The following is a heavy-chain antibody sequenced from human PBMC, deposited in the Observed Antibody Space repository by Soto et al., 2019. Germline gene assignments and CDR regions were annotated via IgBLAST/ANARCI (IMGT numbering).Heavy chain of an antibody. CDR1: GGSISSYY. CDR2: IYYSGST. Sequence: SETLSLTCTVSGGSISSYYWSWIRQPPGKGLEWIGYIYYSGSTNYNPSLKSRVTISVDTSKNQFSLKLSSVTAADTAVYYCARGGPAAQYYYYGMDVWGQGTTVTVSS. D-gene: IGHD2-2*01. J-gene: IGHJ6*02. V-gene: IGHV4-59*01. CDR3: ARGGPAAQYYYYGMDV.